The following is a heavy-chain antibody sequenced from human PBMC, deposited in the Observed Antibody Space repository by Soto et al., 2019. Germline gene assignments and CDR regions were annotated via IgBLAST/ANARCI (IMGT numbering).Heavy chain of an antibody. CDR2: INPNSGGT. V-gene: IGHV1-2*02. Sequence: GASVKVSCKASGYTFTGYYMHWVRQAPGQGLEWMGWINPNSGGTNYAQKFQGRVTMTRDTSISTAYMELSRLRSDDTAVYYCARDLALGYSYGPDYWGQGTLVTVSS. CDR1: GYTFTGYY. CDR3: ARDLALGYSYGPDY. J-gene: IGHJ4*02. D-gene: IGHD5-18*01.